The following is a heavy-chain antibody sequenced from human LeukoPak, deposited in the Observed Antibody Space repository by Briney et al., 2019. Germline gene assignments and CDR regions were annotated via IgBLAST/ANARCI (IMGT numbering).Heavy chain of an antibody. CDR3: AKDSYQLLFGY. J-gene: IGHJ4*02. CDR1: GFTFSSYA. V-gene: IGHV3-30-3*01. Sequence: PGGSLRLSCAASGFTFSSYAMHWVRQALGKGLEWVAVISYVETSKYYADSVKGRFTISRDNSKNMVYLQMNSLRAEDTAVYYCAKDSYQLLFGYWGQGTLVTVSS. D-gene: IGHD2-2*01. CDR2: ISYVETSK.